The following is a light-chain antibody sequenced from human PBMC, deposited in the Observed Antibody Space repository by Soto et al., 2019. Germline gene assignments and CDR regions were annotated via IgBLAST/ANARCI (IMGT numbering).Light chain of an antibody. CDR3: QQYNNWPRT. V-gene: IGKV3-15*01. Sequence: EIVMTQSPATLSVSPGERATLSCRASQSVSSNLAWYQQKPGQAPRLLIHGASTRATGIPARFSGSASGTEFTLTISSLQSEDFAVYYWQQYNNWPRTFGQGTKVDIK. J-gene: IGKJ1*01. CDR2: GAS. CDR1: QSVSSN.